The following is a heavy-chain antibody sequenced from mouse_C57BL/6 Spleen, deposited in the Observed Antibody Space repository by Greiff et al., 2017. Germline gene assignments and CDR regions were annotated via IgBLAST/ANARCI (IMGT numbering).Heavy chain of an antibody. J-gene: IGHJ2*01. Sequence: ESGPGLVKPSQSLSLTCSVTGYSITSGYYWNWIRQFPGNKLEWMGYISYDGSNNYNPSLKNRISITRDTSKNQFFLKLNSVTTEDTATYYCARGVYSNYFDYWGQGTTLTVSS. CDR2: ISYDGSN. CDR3: ARGVYSNYFDY. CDR1: GYSITSGYY. V-gene: IGHV3-6*01. D-gene: IGHD2-5*01.